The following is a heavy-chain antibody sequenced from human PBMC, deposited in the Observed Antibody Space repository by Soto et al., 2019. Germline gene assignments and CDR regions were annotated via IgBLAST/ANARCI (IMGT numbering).Heavy chain of an antibody. V-gene: IGHV4-34*01. Sequence: PTETLSLNCAVYGGSFSGYYWSWIRQPPGKGLEWIGEINHSGSTNYNPSLKSRVTISVDTSKNQFSLKLSSVTAADTAVYYCGRGPESRDGYLDYWGQGTLVTVPQ. J-gene: IGHJ4*02. CDR3: GRGPESRDGYLDY. D-gene: IGHD2-2*01. CDR1: GGSFSGYY. CDR2: INHSGST.